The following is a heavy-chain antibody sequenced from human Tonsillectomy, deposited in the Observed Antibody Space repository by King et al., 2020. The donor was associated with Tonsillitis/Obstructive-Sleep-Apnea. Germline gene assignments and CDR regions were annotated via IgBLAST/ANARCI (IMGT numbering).Heavy chain of an antibody. J-gene: IGHJ3*02. CDR2: IGTAGDT. D-gene: IGHD6-13*01. CDR3: GRLSSSYRDALDI. V-gene: IGHV3-13*04. CDR1: GFTFSSYD. Sequence: VQLVESGGGLVQPGGSLRLSCAASGFTFSSYDMHWVRQATGKGLEWVSGIGTAGDTYYPGSVKGRFTISRENAKNSLYLQMNSLRAGDTAVYYCGRLSSSYRDALDIWGQGTMVTVSS.